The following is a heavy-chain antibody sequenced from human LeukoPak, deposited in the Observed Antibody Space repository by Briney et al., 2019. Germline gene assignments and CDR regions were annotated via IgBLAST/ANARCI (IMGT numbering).Heavy chain of an antibody. Sequence: GGSLRLSCAASGFTFSSYWMSWVRQAPGKGLEWVANIKQDGSQKYYVDSAKGRFTISRDNAKNSLYLQMNSLRAEDTAVYYCARDPWSGGYWGAFFDYWGQGTLVTVSS. CDR2: IKQDGSQK. D-gene: IGHD1-26*01. CDR3: ARDPWSGGYWGAFFDY. CDR1: GFTFSSYW. V-gene: IGHV3-7*01. J-gene: IGHJ4*02.